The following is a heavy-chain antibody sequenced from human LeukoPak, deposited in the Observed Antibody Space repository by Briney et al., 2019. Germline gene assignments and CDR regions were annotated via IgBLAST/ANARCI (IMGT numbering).Heavy chain of an antibody. Sequence: GGSLRLSCAASGFTFSSYSMNWVRQAPGKGLEWVSSISSGSSYIYYADSVKGRFTISRDNAKNSLYLQMNSLRAEDTAVYYCARGTDTFGGVIADYYYYMDVWGKGTTVTVSS. V-gene: IGHV3-21*01. D-gene: IGHD3-16*02. CDR2: ISSGSSYI. CDR3: ARGTDTFGGVIADYYYYMDV. J-gene: IGHJ6*03. CDR1: GFTFSSYS.